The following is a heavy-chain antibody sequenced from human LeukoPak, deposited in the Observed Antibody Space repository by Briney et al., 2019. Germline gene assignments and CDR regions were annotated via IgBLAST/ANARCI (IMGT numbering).Heavy chain of an antibody. Sequence: SETLSLTCTVSGGSISSSSYYWGWIRQPPGKGLEWIGSVYYSGSTYYNPSLKSRVTISVDTSKNQFSLKLSCVTAADTAVYYCARDKPVIVAAHFDYWGQGTLVTVSS. CDR2: VYYSGST. D-gene: IGHD6-13*01. J-gene: IGHJ4*02. CDR3: ARDKPVIVAAHFDY. CDR1: GGSISSSSYY. V-gene: IGHV4-39*07.